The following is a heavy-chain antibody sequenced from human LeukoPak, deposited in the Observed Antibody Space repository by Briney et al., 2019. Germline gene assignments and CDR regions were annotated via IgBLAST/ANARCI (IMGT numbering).Heavy chain of an antibody. CDR1: GGSISSGGYY. Sequence: PSQTLSLTCTVSGGSISSGGYYWSWIRQHPGKGLEWIGYIYYSGSAYYNPSLKSRVTISVDTSKNQFSLKLSSVTAADTAVYYCARQGALSGYSYGAHDYWGQGTLVTVSS. CDR2: IYYSGSA. D-gene: IGHD5-18*01. CDR3: ARQGALSGYSYGAHDY. J-gene: IGHJ4*02. V-gene: IGHV4-31*03.